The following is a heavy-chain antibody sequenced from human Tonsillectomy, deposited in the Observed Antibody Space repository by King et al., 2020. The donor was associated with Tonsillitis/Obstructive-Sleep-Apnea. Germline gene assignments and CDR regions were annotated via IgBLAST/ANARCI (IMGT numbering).Heavy chain of an antibody. CDR1: GFTFSGYG. Sequence: VQLVESGGGVVQPGRSLRLSCAASGFTFSGYGMHWIRQAPGKGLEWVPVVWSDGIIKYYADSVKVRFTISRDNSKNTLYLEMNSLRAEDTAVYYCARDESSRQFGCWGQGTLVTVSS. CDR3: ARDESSRQFGC. V-gene: IGHV3-33*01. CDR2: VWSDGIIK. J-gene: IGHJ4*02.